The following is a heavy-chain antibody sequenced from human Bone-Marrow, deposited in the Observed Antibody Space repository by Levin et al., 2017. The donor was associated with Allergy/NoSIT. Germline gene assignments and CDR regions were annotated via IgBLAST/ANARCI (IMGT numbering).Heavy chain of an antibody. CDR3: TTDGLIWGLGGVGY. D-gene: IGHD3-16*01. Sequence: GESLKISCAASGFTFSSAWMTWVRQAPGKGLEWVGHIKSKIDGESVDYVAPVEGRFTISRDDSKNTLSLQMNSLKTEETAVYYCTTDGLIWGLGGVGYWGQGTLVTVSS. CDR2: IKSKIDGESV. CDR1: GFTFSSAW. J-gene: IGHJ4*02. V-gene: IGHV3-15*01.